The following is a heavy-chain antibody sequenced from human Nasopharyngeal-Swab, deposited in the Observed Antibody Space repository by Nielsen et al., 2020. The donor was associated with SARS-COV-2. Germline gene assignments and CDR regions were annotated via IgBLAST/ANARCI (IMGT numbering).Heavy chain of an antibody. Sequence: ASVKVSCKASGYTFTSYGISWVRQAPGQGLEWMGWISAYNGNTNYAQKLQGRVTMTTDTSTSTAYMELRSLRSDDTAVYYCAGSVDYGDYFDYWGQGTLVTVSS. J-gene: IGHJ4*02. CDR2: ISAYNGNT. D-gene: IGHD4-17*01. V-gene: IGHV1-18*01. CDR3: AGSVDYGDYFDY. CDR1: GYTFTSYG.